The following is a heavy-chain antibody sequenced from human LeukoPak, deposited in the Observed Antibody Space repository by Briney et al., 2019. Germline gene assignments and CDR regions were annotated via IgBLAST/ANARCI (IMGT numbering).Heavy chain of an antibody. CDR2: VSSGSSYI. CDR3: ARDQRATASTGSYFDY. V-gene: IGHV3-21*01. CDR1: GFTFSSYA. D-gene: IGHD1-1*01. J-gene: IGHJ4*02. Sequence: GGSLRLSCAASGFTFSSYAMHWVRQAPGKGLEWVSSVSSGSSYIYYADSVKGRFTISRDYAKNSLSLQMNSLRAEDTAVYYCARDQRATASTGSYFDYWGQGTLVTVSS.